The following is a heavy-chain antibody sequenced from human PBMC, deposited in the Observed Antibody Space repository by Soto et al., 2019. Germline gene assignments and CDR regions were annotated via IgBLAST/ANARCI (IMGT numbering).Heavy chain of an antibody. CDR2: VHISGHS. Sequence: PSETLSLTCTLSGGSVRAPDWWNWVRQSPDKGLEWIAEVHISGHSNYNPPLRSRVSVSIDSSKNQFYLNLNSVTAAGTAIYYCARVRQGCSANNCYFDPWGQGTQVTVSS. J-gene: IGHJ5*01. V-gene: IGHV4-4*02. CDR3: ARVRQGCSANNCYFDP. D-gene: IGHD1-1*01. CDR1: GGSVRAPDW.